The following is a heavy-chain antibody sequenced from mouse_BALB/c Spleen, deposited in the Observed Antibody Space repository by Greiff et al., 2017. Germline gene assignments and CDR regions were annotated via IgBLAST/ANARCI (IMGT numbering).Heavy chain of an antibody. Sequence: VQLQQSGAELVKPGASVKLSCTASGFNIKDTYMHWVKQRPEQGLEWIGRIDPANGNTKYDPKFQGKATITADTSSNTAYLQLSSLTSEDTAVYYCARPHYGSRYFDVWGAGTTVTVSS. CDR1: GFNIKDTY. CDR2: IDPANGNT. V-gene: IGHV14-3*02. D-gene: IGHD1-1*01. J-gene: IGHJ1*01. CDR3: ARPHYGSRYFDV.